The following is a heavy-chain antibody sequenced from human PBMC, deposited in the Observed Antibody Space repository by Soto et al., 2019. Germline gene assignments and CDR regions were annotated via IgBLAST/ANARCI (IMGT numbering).Heavy chain of an antibody. Sequence: PGGSLRLSCAASGFTFSSYGMHWVRQAPGKGLEWVAVISHDGSNKHYADSVKGRFTLSRDNSMNTLYLQMNSLTPEDTAVYYCEKVAHDYYDSSGYRQYPFDIWGQGTMVTVSS. CDR2: ISHDGSNK. J-gene: IGHJ3*02. D-gene: IGHD3-22*01. CDR3: EKVAHDYYDSSGYRQYPFDI. CDR1: GFTFSSYG. V-gene: IGHV3-30*18.